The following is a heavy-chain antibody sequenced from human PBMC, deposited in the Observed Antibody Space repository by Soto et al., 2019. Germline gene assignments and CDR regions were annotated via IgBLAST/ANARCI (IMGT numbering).Heavy chain of an antibody. CDR3: ARGEFSGWYYFDS. CDR2: ISGSGRFI. V-gene: IGHV3-21*01. J-gene: IGHJ4*02. Sequence: SLRLSCAASDFTFNIYAMNWVRQAPGKGLEWVASISGSGRFIYYADSVKGRFTISRDNAKSSLSLQMSGLTAEDTAVYYCARGEFSGWYYFDSWGQGTPVTVSS. CDR1: DFTFNIYA. D-gene: IGHD6-19*01.